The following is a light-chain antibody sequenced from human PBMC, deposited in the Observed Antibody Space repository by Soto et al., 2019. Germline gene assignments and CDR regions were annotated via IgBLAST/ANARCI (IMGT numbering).Light chain of an antibody. CDR3: QQRSTWIT. CDR1: QSVSTH. Sequence: EIVLTQSPATLSLSPGERATLSCRASQSVSTHLAWYQHKHGQAPRLLIYGASNRATGIPARFSGSGSGTDFTLTISSLEPEDFAIYYCQQRSTWITFGQGTRLEIK. CDR2: GAS. J-gene: IGKJ5*01. V-gene: IGKV3-11*01.